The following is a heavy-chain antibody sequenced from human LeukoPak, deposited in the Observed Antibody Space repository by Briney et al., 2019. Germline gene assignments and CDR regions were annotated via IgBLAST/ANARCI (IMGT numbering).Heavy chain of an antibody. D-gene: IGHD6-13*01. CDR1: GYTFTSYG. CDR3: ARARPTQQLVPLYYYYYGMDV. CDR2: ISTYNGNT. Sequence: ASVKVSCKASGYTFTSYGISWVRQAPGQGLEWMGWISTYNGNTNSAQKLQGRVTMTRNTSISTAYMELSSLRSEDTAVYYCARARPTQQLVPLYYYYYGMDVWGQGTTVTVSS. V-gene: IGHV1-18*01. J-gene: IGHJ6*02.